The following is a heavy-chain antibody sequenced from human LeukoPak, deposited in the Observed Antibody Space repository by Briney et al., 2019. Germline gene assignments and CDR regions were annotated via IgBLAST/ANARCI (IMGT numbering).Heavy chain of an antibody. CDR3: ARLYYYYYGMDV. J-gene: IGHJ6*02. CDR1: GGSISSYY. CDR2: IYYSGST. Sequence: SETLSLTCTVSGGSISSYYWSWIRQPPGKGLEWIGYIYYSGSTNYNPSLKSRVTISVDTSKNQFSLKLSSVTAADTAVYYCARLYYYYYGMDVWGQGTTVTVSS. V-gene: IGHV4-59*08.